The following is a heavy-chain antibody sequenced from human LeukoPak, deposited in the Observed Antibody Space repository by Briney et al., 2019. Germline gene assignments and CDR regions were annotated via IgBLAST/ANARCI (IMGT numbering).Heavy chain of an antibody. CDR1: GFTFSTHW. D-gene: IGHD5-24*01. CDR2: ADGGGSST. J-gene: IGHJ4*02. CDR3: VRDGDAYNFDC. V-gene: IGHV3-74*01. Sequence: GGSLRLSCAASGFTFSTHWMHWVRQVPGRGPVWVSRADGGGSSTSYADSVRGRFTISRDNAKNTLYLQMNSLRAEDTAVYYCVRDGDAYNFDCWGQGTLVVVSS.